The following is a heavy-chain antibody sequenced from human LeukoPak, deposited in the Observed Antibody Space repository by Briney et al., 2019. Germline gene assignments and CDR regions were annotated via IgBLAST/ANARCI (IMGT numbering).Heavy chain of an antibody. V-gene: IGHV3-30*04. J-gene: IGHJ4*02. D-gene: IGHD3-22*01. CDR2: ISYDGSNK. CDR3: TTEPKHRGYYDSSGYFGIADDY. Sequence: GGSLRLSCAASGFTFSSYAMHWVRQAPGKGLEWVAVISYDGSNKYYADSVKGRFTISRDNAKNSLYLQMNSLKTEDTAVYYCTTEPKHRGYYDSSGYFGIADDYWGQGTLVTVSS. CDR1: GFTFSSYA.